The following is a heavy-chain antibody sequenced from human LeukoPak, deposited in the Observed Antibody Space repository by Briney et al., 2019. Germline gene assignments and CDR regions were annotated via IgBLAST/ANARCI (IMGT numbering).Heavy chain of an antibody. CDR3: ARSPNSYSSSWSVADY. CDR2: MNPNSGNT. D-gene: IGHD6-13*01. J-gene: IGHJ4*02. CDR1: GYTFTSYG. V-gene: IGHV1-8*03. Sequence: ASVKVSCKASGYTFTSYGISWVRQATGQGLEWMGWMNPNSGNTGYAQKFQGRVTITRNTSISTAYMELSSLRSEDTAVYYCARSPNSYSSSWSVADYWGQGTLVTVSS.